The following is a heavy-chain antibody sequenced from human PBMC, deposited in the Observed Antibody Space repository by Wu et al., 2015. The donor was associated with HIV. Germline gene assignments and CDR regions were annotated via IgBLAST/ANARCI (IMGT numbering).Heavy chain of an antibody. D-gene: IGHD5-18*01. CDR1: GYTFSSYG. CDR2: ISVHNGNI. Sequence: QVQLVQSGAEVKKPGASVKVSCKASGYTFSSYGITWVRQAPGQGLEWMGWISVHNGNIKYAQKLQGRVTMTTDTSTSTAYMELRSLRSDDTAVYYCARGGRYSHGYYDWFDPWGQGTLVTVSS. V-gene: IGHV1-18*01. CDR3: ARGGRYSHGYYDWFDP. J-gene: IGHJ5*02.